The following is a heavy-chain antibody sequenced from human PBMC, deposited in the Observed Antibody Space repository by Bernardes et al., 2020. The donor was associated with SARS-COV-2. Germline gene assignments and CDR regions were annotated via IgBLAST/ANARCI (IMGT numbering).Heavy chain of an antibody. CDR1: GFTFNTYA. J-gene: IGHJ6*04. CDR3: ARDWDYGESGYYYGVDV. D-gene: IGHD4-17*01. V-gene: IGHV3-30-3*01. CDR2: ISFDGSNK. Sequence: GGSLSLSCAASGFTFNTYAMHWVRQAPGKGLEWVAFISFDGSNKYYADSVKGRFTISRDNSRNTLYLLMNSLRPEDTAVYYCARDWDYGESGYYYGVDVWGKGTTVTVSS.